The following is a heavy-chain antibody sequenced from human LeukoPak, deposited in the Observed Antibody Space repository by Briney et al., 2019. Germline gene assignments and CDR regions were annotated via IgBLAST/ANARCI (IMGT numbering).Heavy chain of an antibody. CDR2: INPSGGST. CDR3: ARGPTAYYYDSSPVGYFQH. J-gene: IGHJ1*01. D-gene: IGHD3-22*01. V-gene: IGHV1-46*01. CDR1: GYTFTNYY. Sequence: ASVKVSCKASGYTFTNYYMHWVRQAPGQGLDWMGIINPSGGSTNFAQRFQGRVTMTRDTSTSTVYMELSSLRSEDTAVYYCARGPTAYYYDSSPVGYFQHWGQGTLVTASS.